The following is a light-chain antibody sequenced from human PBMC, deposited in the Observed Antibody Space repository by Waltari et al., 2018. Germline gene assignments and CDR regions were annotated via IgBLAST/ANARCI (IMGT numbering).Light chain of an antibody. CDR3: QHYVRLPAT. V-gene: IGKV3-20*01. Sequence: ERVTLSCRASQSVSRAWAWYQQKPGQAPRLLIFGASNRATGIPDRFSGSGSETDFSLTISRLEPEDFAVYYCQHYVRLPATFGRGTKVEIK. CDR2: GAS. J-gene: IGKJ1*01. CDR1: QSVSRAW.